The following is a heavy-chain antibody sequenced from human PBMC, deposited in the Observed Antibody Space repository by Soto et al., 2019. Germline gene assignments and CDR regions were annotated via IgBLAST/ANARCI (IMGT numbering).Heavy chain of an antibody. J-gene: IGHJ4*02. V-gene: IGHV3-23*01. CDR2: ISGSSGST. CDR3: AYSSTPFDY. CDR1: GFTFSSYA. D-gene: IGHD6-13*01. Sequence: EVQRLQSGGGLVQPGWSLRRSCAASGFTFSSYAMSWVRQAPGKGLEWVSAISGSSGSTYYADSVKGRFTISRDNSKNTLYLQTNSLRAEDTAVYYCAYSSTPFDYWGQGTLVTVSS.